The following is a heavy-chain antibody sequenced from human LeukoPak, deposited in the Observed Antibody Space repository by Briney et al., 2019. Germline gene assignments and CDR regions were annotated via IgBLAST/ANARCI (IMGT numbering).Heavy chain of an antibody. CDR2: IYHSGST. V-gene: IGHV4-4*02. J-gene: IGHJ3*02. Sequence: SETLSLTCAVSGGSISSSNWWSWVRQPPGKGLEWIGEIYHSGSTNYNPSLKSRVTISVDKSKNQFSLKLSSVTAADTAVYYCALDSSGWSDDSFDIWGHGTMVTVSS. D-gene: IGHD6-13*01. CDR3: ALDSSGWSDDSFDI. CDR1: GGSISSSNW.